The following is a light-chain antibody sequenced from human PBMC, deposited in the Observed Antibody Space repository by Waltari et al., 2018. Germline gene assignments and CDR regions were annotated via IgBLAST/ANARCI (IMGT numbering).Light chain of an antibody. Sequence: QSALTQPASVSGSPGQSITISCSGTDIDVGAYDFVSWYQQPPGKAPHLIIYEVSNRPSGIANRFSASKSGNTASLTISGLQAEDEADYYCSSYTTSSAPGVFGTGTRVTVL. CDR3: SSYTTSSAPGV. V-gene: IGLV2-14*01. CDR2: EVS. CDR1: DIDVGAYDF. J-gene: IGLJ1*01.